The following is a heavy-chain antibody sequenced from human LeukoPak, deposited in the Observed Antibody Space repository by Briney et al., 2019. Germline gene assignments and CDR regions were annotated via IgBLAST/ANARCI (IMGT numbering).Heavy chain of an antibody. CDR2: MNPNSGNT. J-gene: IGHJ5*02. CDR1: GYTFTSYD. Sequence: ASVTVSYKASGYTFTSYDINWVRQATGQGLEWMGWMNPNSGNTGYAQKFQGRVTMTRNTSISTAYMELSSLRSEDTAVYYCARGRMVRGVTWWFDPWGQGTLVTVSS. V-gene: IGHV1-8*01. CDR3: ARGRMVRGVTWWFDP. D-gene: IGHD3-10*01.